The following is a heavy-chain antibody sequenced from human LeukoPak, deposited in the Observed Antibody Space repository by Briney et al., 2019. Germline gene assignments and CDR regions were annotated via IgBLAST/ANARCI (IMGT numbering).Heavy chain of an antibody. V-gene: IGHV4-34*01. CDR3: ARASSHIAVAGTGIYYYYGMDV. CDR2: INHSGST. Sequence: SETLSLTCAVYGGSFSGYYWSWIRQPPGKGLEWIGEINHSGSTNYNPSLKSRVIISVDTSKNQFSLKLSSVTAADTAVYYCARASSHIAVAGTGIYYYYGMDVWGQGTTVTVSS. CDR1: GGSFSGYY. D-gene: IGHD6-19*01. J-gene: IGHJ6*02.